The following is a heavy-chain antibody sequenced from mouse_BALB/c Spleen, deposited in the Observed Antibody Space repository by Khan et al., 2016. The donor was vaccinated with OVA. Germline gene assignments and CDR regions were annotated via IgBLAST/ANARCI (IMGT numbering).Heavy chain of an antibody. CDR3: ARGNYYGYAMDY. D-gene: IGHD1-1*01. CDR1: GYSITSNYA. J-gene: IGHJ4*01. CDR2: ISYSGST. Sequence: EVQLQESGPGLVKPSQSLSLTCTVTGYSITSNYAWNWIRQFPGNKLEWMGYISYSGSTNYNPSLKSRISITRATSKNQFFLQLNSVTTEDTATYYWARGNYYGYAMDYWGQGTSITGSS. V-gene: IGHV3-2*02.